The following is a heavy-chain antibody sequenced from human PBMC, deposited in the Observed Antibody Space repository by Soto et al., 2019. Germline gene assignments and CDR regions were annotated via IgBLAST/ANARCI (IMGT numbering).Heavy chain of an antibody. CDR1: GFTFSSCG. CDR3: AKDLLQADAFDI. CDR2: ISYDGSNK. D-gene: IGHD2-21*01. J-gene: IGHJ3*02. V-gene: IGHV3-30*18. Sequence: GGSLRLSCAASGFTFSSCGMHWVRQAPGKGLEWVAVISYDGSNKYYADSVKGRFTISRDNSKNTLYLQMNSLRAEDTAVYYCAKDLLQADAFDIWGQGTMVTVSS.